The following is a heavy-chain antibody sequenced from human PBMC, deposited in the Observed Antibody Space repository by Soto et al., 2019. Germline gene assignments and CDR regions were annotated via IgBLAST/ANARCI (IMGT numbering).Heavy chain of an antibody. D-gene: IGHD3-22*01. CDR3: ARGAAMRDSSGYYDY. CDR2: IIPIFGTA. CDR1: GGTFSSYA. J-gene: IGHJ4*02. Sequence: GASVKVSCKASGGTFSSYAISWVRQAPGQGLEWMGGIIPIFGTANYAQKFQGRVTITADKSTSTAYMELSSLRSEDTAVYYCARGAAMRDSSGYYDYWGQGTLVTVSS. V-gene: IGHV1-69*06.